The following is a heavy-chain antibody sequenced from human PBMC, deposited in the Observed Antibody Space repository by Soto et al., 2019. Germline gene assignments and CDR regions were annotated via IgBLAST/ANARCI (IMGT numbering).Heavy chain of an antibody. CDR1: GRTMCSTY. CDR2: VFYGGT. J-gene: IGHJ4*02. Sequence: PSYTLSLTCSASGRTMCSTYWSWIRQSPDKGLEWLGYVFYGGTDYNPSLGGRVSMSVETSKSQFSLKLTSVTVADTAVYYCASYRGALYFESWVPGILVTGSS. CDR3: ASYRGALYFES. V-gene: IGHV4-59*07. D-gene: IGHD3-16*01.